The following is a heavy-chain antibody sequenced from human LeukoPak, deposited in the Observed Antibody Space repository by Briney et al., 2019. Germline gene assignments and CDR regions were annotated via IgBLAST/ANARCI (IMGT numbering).Heavy chain of an antibody. CDR2: IYYSGST. D-gene: IGHD4-23*01. Sequence: PSQTLSLTCTVSGGSISSGGYYWSWIRQHPGKGLEWIGYIYYSGSTYYNPSLKSRVTISVDTSKNQFSLELSSVTAADTAVYYCARGVTVAFDYWGQGTLVTVSS. V-gene: IGHV4-31*03. J-gene: IGHJ4*02. CDR1: GGSISSGGYY. CDR3: ARGVTVAFDY.